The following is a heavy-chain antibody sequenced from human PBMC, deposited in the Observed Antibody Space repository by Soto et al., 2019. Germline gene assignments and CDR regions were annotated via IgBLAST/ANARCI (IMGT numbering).Heavy chain of an antibody. CDR2: ISPYNGYT. D-gene: IGHD2-21*01. J-gene: IGHJ4*02. V-gene: IGHV1-18*01. Sequence: QVQLVQSGAEVKKPGASVKVSCTTSGYTFTLFGITWVRQAPGQGLEWMGWISPYNGYTKYAEKLEGRATLTTDTSTVTAYVELMSLTSDDTAEYYCARGGQFRYFDYWGQGTLFTFSS. CDR1: GYTFTLFG. CDR3: ARGGQFRYFDY.